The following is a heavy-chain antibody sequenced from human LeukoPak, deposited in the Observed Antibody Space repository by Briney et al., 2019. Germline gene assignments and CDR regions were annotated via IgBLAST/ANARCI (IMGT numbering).Heavy chain of an antibody. D-gene: IGHD1-26*01. CDR3: ARESGAFSPFGF. Sequence: PSETLSLTCAASGGSILTTNWWSWVRHTPGKGLEWIGEVHLSGASNYNPSLKSRVSMSIDKSKNQLSLKLTSVTAADTAMYYCARESGAFSPFGFWGQGTLVTVSS. CDR2: VHLSGAS. CDR1: GGSILTTNW. J-gene: IGHJ4*02. V-gene: IGHV4-4*02.